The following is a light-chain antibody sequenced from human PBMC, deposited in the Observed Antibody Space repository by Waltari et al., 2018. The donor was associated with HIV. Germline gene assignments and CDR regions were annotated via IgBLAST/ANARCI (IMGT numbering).Light chain of an antibody. CDR1: ISNLGRND. Sequence: QSVLTQPPSASGTHRPRVTISCSGSISNLGRNDGYWYQPLPGTAPKLLIHRNNQRPSGVLDRFSGSKSGTSASLAISGLRSEDEADYYCAAWDDSLSGLVFGGGIKVTVL. CDR3: AAWDDSLSGLV. V-gene: IGLV1-47*01. J-gene: IGLJ3*02. CDR2: RNN.